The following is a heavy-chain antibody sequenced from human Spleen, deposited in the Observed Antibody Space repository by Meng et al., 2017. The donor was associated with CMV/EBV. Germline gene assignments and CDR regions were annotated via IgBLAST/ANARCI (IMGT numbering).Heavy chain of an antibody. J-gene: IGHJ4*02. Sequence: QVQLQESGPGLVKHSGTLSLTCAASGGSLRSSNVWPWVRQVPGKGLEWIGEIYHSGSTNYNPSLKSRVTISVDKFKNQFSLKLGSVTAADTAVYYCARIERRRILKYCGSDCSTTDYWGQGTLVTVSS. V-gene: IGHV4-4*02. CDR2: IYHSGST. D-gene: IGHD2-21*02. CDR1: GGSLRSSNV. CDR3: ARIERRRILKYCGSDCSTTDY.